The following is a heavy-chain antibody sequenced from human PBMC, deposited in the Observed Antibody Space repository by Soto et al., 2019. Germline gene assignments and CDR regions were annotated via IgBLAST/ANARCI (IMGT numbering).Heavy chain of an antibody. CDR1: GYTFTSYG. CDR3: ARPIAAAGTDYYYYYMDV. D-gene: IGHD6-13*01. Sequence: QVPLVQSGAEVKEPGASVKVSCKASGYTFTSYGISWVRQAPGQGLEWMGWISAYNGNTNYAQKLQGRVTMTTDTSTSTAYMELRSLRSDDTAVYYCARPIAAAGTDYYYYYMDVWGKGTTVTVSS. V-gene: IGHV1-18*01. CDR2: ISAYNGNT. J-gene: IGHJ6*03.